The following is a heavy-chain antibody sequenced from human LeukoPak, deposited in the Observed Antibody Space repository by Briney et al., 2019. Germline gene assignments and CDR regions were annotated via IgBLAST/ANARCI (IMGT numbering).Heavy chain of an antibody. D-gene: IGHD3-3*01. CDR2: INHSGST. J-gene: IGHJ5*02. CDR3: ARGLFGGLVDWFDP. Sequence: PSETLSLTCAVYGGSFSGYYWSWIRQPPGKGLEWIGEINHSGSTNYNPSLKSRVTISVDTSKNQFSLKLSSVTAADTAVYYCARGLFGGLVDWFDPWGQGTLVTVSS. CDR1: GGSFSGYY. V-gene: IGHV4-34*01.